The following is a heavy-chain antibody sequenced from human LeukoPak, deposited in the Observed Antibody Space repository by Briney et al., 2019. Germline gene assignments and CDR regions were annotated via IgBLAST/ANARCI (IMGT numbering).Heavy chain of an antibody. CDR1: GYTFSDFY. CDR3: ARVRLADERAWAH. J-gene: IGHJ1*01. D-gene: IGHD3-3*02. CDR2: ITPKSGDT. V-gene: IGHV1-2*02. Sequence: ASVKVSCKASGYTFSDFYIHWVRQAPGQGLEYVGWITPKSGDTYSPQRFQGRVTMTRDASISTAYMELSSLRSDDTAVYFCARVRLADERAWAHWGQGTLVTVSS.